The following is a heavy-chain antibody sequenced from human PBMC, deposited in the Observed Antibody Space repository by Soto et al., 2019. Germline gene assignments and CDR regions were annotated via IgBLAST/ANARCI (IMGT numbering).Heavy chain of an antibody. D-gene: IGHD3-3*01. V-gene: IGHV1-8*01. CDR3: ARERKSDFWRKGLDV. CDR1: GYTFTSYD. Sequence: QAQLVQSGAEVKKPGASVKVSCKASGYTFTSYDINWVRQAPGQGLEWLGWMDPNSGSTGYAQNCQGRVTMTSHISINTAHMELSSLRSEETAVYYCARERKSDFWRKGLDVGGQGNPVTVAS. CDR2: MDPNSGST. J-gene: IGHJ6*02.